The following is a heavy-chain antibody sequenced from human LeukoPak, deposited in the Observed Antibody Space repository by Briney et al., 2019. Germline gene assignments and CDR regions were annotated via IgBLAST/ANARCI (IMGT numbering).Heavy chain of an antibody. J-gene: IGHJ5*02. CDR1: GGSISSSSYY. CDR2: IYYSGIT. D-gene: IGHD6-13*01. Sequence: ASETLSLTCSVSGGSISSSSYYWGWIRQPPGMGLDWIGGIYYSGITYYNQSLKSRATVSVDTSKNQFSLNLNSVTAADTAVYYCARRNGHSWDVGNWFDPWGQGTVVTVSS. CDR3: ARRNGHSWDVGNWFDP. V-gene: IGHV4-39*01.